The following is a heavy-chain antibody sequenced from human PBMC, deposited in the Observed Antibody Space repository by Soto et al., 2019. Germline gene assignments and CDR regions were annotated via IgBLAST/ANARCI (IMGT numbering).Heavy chain of an antibody. CDR2: IYYSGST. V-gene: IGHV4-31*03. CDR1: GGSISSGGYY. CDR3: ARVVLYDVGVVITHLYFDY. D-gene: IGHD3-3*01. Sequence: QVQLQESGPGLVKPSQTLSLTCTVSGGSISSGGYYWSWIRQHPGKGLEWIGYIYYSGSTYYNPSLKSRVTISVDTSKNQFSLKLSSVTAADTAVYYCARVVLYDVGVVITHLYFDYWGQGTLVTVSS. J-gene: IGHJ4*02.